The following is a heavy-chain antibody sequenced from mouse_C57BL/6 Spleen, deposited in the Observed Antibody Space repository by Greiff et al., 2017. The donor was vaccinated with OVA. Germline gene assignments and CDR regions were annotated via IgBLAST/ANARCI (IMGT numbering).Heavy chain of an antibody. Sequence: QVQLQQSGPELVKPGASVKISCKASGYAFSSSWMNWVKQRPGKGLEWIGRIYPGDGDTNYNGKFKGKATLTADKSSSTAYMQLSSLSSEDSSVYICARVGMNDAMGYRGQGTSVSVSS. CDR1: GYAFSSSW. J-gene: IGHJ4*01. CDR3: ARVGMNDAMGY. V-gene: IGHV1-82*01. CDR2: IYPGDGDT.